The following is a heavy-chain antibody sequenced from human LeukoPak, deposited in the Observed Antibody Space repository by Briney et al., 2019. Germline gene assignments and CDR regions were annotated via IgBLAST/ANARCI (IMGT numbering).Heavy chain of an antibody. J-gene: IGHJ4*02. D-gene: IGHD3-22*01. CDR2: TNPNSGGT. CDR1: GYTFTGYY. Sequence: ASVKVSCKASGYTFTGYYMHWVRQAPGQGLEWMGWTNPNSGGTNYAQKFQGRVTMTRDTSISTAYMELSRLRSDDTAVYYCARDQSSYYDSSGYYYYWGQGTLVTVSS. CDR3: ARDQSSYYDSSGYYYY. V-gene: IGHV1-2*02.